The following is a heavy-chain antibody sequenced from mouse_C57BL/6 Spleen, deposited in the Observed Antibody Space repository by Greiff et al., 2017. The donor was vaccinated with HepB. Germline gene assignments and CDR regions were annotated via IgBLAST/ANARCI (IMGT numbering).Heavy chain of an antibody. D-gene: IGHD1-1*01. CDR1: GFTFTDYY. CDR2: IRNKANGYTT. Sequence: EVKVVESGGGLVQPGGSLSLSCAASGFTFTDYYMSWVRQPPGKALEWLGFIRNKANGYTTEYSASVKGRFTISRDNSQSILYLQMNALRAEDSATYYCARSYYYGSTDFDYWGQGTTLTVSS. J-gene: IGHJ2*01. CDR3: ARSYYYGSTDFDY. V-gene: IGHV7-3*01.